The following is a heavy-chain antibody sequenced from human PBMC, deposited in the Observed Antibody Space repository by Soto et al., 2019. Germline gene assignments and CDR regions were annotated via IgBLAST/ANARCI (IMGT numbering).Heavy chain of an antibody. CDR2: ISGSGGST. CDR1: GFTFSIFA. J-gene: IGHJ4*02. CDR3: AKEVSXXXXXDLGY. V-gene: IGHV3-23*01. Sequence: PGGSLRLSCAASGFTFSIFAMSWVRQSPGKGLEWVSTISGSGGSTYYADAVKGRFTISRDNSMGTLYLQMKSLRVEDTAIYYCAKEVSXXXXXDLGYWGXGALVTVSS.